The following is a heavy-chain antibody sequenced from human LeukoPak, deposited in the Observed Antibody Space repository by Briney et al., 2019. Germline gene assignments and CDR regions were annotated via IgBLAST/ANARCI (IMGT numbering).Heavy chain of an antibody. J-gene: IGHJ4*02. Sequence: ASVKVSCKASGYTCTGYYMHWVRQAPGQGLEWMGLINPNSGGTNYAQKFQGRVTMTRDTSISTSYMELSRLRSDDTAVYYCARDQAPLAGCSSSWYYFDYWGQGTLVTVSS. CDR3: ARDQAPLAGCSSSWYYFDY. CDR1: GYTCTGYY. V-gene: IGHV1-2*02. D-gene: IGHD6-13*01. CDR2: INPNSGGT.